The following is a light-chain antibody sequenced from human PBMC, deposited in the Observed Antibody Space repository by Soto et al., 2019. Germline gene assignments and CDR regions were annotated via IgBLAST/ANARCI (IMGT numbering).Light chain of an antibody. V-gene: IGKV3-15*01. CDR2: GAS. Sequence: EIVMTQSPATLSVSPGESATLSRRASQSISTDLAWYQQKPGQAPRLLIFGASTRATGIPARFSGSGSGTEFTLTISSLQSEDSALYFCHQYNNWPPHPWTFGQGTKVEIK. J-gene: IGKJ1*01. CDR3: HQYNNWPPHPWT. CDR1: QSISTD.